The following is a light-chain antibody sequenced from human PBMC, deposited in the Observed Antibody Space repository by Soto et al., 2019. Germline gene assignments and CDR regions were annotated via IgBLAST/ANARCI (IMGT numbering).Light chain of an antibody. CDR2: GDT. CDR1: SSDVESYNL. CDR3: SLYAGSTEM. J-gene: IGLJ3*02. V-gene: IGLV2-23*01. Sequence: QSALTQPASVSGSPGQPITISCTGTSSDVESYNLVSWYQQHPGKAPKLMIFGDTQRPSGVSNRFSGSRSGNTASLTISGLQAEDEADYYCSLYAGSTEMFGGGTKLTVL.